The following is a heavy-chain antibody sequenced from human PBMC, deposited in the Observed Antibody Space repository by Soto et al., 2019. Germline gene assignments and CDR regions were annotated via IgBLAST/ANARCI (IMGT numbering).Heavy chain of an antibody. CDR3: ARARSSCSSTSCYSLAYYYYGMDV. CDR2: ISYDGSNK. D-gene: IGHD2-2*02. Sequence: QVQLVESGGGVVQPGRSLRLSCAASGFTFSSYAMHWVRQAPGKGLEWVAVISYDGSNKYYADSVKGRFTISRDNSKNPLYLKMNSLRAEDTAVYYCARARSSCSSTSCYSLAYYYYGMDVWGQGTTVTVSS. J-gene: IGHJ6*02. V-gene: IGHV3-30-3*01. CDR1: GFTFSSYA.